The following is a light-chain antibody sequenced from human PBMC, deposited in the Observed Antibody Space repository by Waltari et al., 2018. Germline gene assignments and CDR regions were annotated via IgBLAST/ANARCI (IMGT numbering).Light chain of an antibody. Sequence: VVLTQSPVTLSLSPGDGATLSCRASQNINPFLAWYQQKPGQAPRLLIYEASNRATGVPVRFSGGGSGTDFTLTISSLEPEDFAVYYCQQRGVWPPNFGGGTKVEIK. V-gene: IGKV3-11*01. CDR1: QNINPF. CDR2: EAS. CDR3: QQRGVWPPN. J-gene: IGKJ4*01.